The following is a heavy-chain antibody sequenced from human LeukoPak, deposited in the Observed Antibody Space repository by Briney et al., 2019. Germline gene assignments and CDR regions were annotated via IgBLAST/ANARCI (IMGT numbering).Heavy chain of an antibody. CDR2: ISSSSSTI. CDR3: ARGPPDLEWDNWFDP. V-gene: IGHV3-48*04. Sequence: PGGSLRLSCAASGFTFSSYSMNWVRQAPGKGLEWVSYISSSSSTIYYADSVKGRFTISRDNAKNSLYLQMNSLRAEDTAVYYCARGPPDLEWDNWFDPWGQGTLVTVSS. CDR1: GFTFSSYS. J-gene: IGHJ5*02. D-gene: IGHD3-3*01.